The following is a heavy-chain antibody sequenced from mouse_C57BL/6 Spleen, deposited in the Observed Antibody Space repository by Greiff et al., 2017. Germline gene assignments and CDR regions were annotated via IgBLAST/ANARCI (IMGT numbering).Heavy chain of an antibody. V-gene: IGHV5-4*01. CDR3: ARDGAPYAMDY. Sequence: EVQLQESGGGLVKPGGSLKLSCAASGFTFSSYAMSWVRQTPEKRLEWVATISDGGSYTYYPDNVKGRFTISRDNAKNNLYLQISHLKSEDTAMYYCARDGAPYAMDYWGQGTSVTVSS. J-gene: IGHJ4*01. CDR2: ISDGGSYT. CDR1: GFTFSSYA.